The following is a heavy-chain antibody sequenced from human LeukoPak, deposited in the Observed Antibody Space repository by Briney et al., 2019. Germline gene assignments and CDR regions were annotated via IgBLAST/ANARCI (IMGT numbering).Heavy chain of an antibody. J-gene: IGHJ5*02. V-gene: IGHV4-39*01. CDR2: IYYSGST. CDR3: ARRPVYYGSGSYYNVVWFDP. CDR1: GGSISSSSYY. D-gene: IGHD3-10*01. Sequence: PSETLSLTCTVSGGSISSSSYYWGWIRQPPGKGLEWIGSIYYSGSTYYNPSPKSRVTISVDTSKNQFSLKLSSVTAADTAVYYCARRPVYYGSGSYYNVVWFDPWGQGTLVTVSS.